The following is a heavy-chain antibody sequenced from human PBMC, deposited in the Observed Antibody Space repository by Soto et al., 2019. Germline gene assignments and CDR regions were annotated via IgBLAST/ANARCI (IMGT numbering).Heavy chain of an antibody. Sequence: QIHLVQSGADVKKPGASVTISCQTSGYSFTEFGLHWVRQAPGHRLEWLGRVNTGNGDTRYPQNLQGRITITRDTAETTAYMQLNSLRSEDTAVEYCAREYYDPWAGRYFDPWCQGTLITVSS. J-gene: IGHJ5*02. CDR3: AREYYDPWAGRYFDP. CDR1: GYSFTEFG. V-gene: IGHV1-3*04. D-gene: IGHD3-3*01. CDR2: VNTGNGDT.